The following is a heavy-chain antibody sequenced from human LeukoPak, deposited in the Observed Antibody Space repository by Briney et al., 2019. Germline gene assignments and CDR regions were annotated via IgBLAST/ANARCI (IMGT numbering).Heavy chain of an antibody. CDR3: AKGAAGALAL. J-gene: IGHJ4*02. CDR1: GITFSSYA. Sequence: PGGSLRLSCAAPGITFSSYAMSWVRQAPGKGLEWVAVISYDGSNKYYADSVKGRFTISRDNSKNTLYLQMNSLRAEDTAVYYCAKGAAGALALWGQGTLVTVSS. V-gene: IGHV3-30*18. CDR2: ISYDGSNK. D-gene: IGHD6-13*01.